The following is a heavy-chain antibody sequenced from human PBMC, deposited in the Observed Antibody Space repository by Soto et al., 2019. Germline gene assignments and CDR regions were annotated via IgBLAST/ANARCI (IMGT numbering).Heavy chain of an antibody. Sequence: QVQLVQSGAEVKKPGSSVKVACKASGGTLSTFSVSWVRQAPGQGLEWMGRFSPILGTAVYAQKFQGRVTITADKSTNTGYMDLSRLISEDTSVYYCATNRGFTGNWGDTYDIWGQGTMVAVSS. CDR3: ATNRGFTGNWGDTYDI. J-gene: IGHJ3*02. D-gene: IGHD7-27*01. CDR1: GGTLSTFS. V-gene: IGHV1-69*08. CDR2: FSPILGTA.